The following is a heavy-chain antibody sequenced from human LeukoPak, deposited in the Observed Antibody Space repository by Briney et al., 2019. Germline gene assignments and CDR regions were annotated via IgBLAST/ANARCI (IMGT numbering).Heavy chain of an antibody. D-gene: IGHD6-19*01. CDR1: GFTLSIYT. CDR3: ARDGHCPDSICPTNIALAGYVDS. J-gene: IGHJ4*02. Sequence: GGPLRLSCAASGFTLSIYTMNWVREAPGKGLEWVSIINYNGRNTYYADSVKGRFTISRDNSKNMVYLQMNRLRAEDTAIYYCARDGHCPDSICPTNIALAGYVDSWGQGTLVTVSS. CDR2: INYNGRNT. V-gene: IGHV3-23*01.